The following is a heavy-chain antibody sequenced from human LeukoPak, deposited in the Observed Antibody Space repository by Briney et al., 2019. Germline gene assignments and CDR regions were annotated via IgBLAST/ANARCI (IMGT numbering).Heavy chain of an antibody. CDR1: GGSISSSSYY. D-gene: IGHD2-2*01. Sequence: PSETLSLTCTVSGGSISSSSYYWGWIRQPPGKGLEWLGRISYSGSTYYNPSLKIRVTISVDTSENQFSLKLSSVTAADTAVYYCARLSVVVVPGDYFDYWGQGTLVTVSP. CDR2: ISYSGST. V-gene: IGHV4-39*01. J-gene: IGHJ4*02. CDR3: ARLSVVVVPGDYFDY.